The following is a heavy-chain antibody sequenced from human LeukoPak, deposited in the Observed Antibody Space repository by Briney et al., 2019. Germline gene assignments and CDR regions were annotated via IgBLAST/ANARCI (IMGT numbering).Heavy chain of an antibody. Sequence: GGSLRLSCAAFGFPYSSHGRYWVRQAPGKGLDWVAVIWYDGSNTYYADSVKGRFTISRDNSKNTLYLEMNSLRAEDTAMYFCARGGGFDAHTWFDAWAEGLLVIVSS. D-gene: IGHD2/OR15-2a*01. V-gene: IGHV3-33*07. CDR2: IWYDGSNT. CDR1: GFPYSSHG. CDR3: ARGGGFDAHTWFDA. J-gene: IGHJ5*02.